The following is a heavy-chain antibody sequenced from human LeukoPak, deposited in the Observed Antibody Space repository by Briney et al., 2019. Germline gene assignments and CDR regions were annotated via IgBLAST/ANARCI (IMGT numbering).Heavy chain of an antibody. CDR3: ARWGVPTAGLEDSFDY. J-gene: IGHJ4*02. CDR1: GDSISSGDYY. Sequence: SQTLSLTCTVSGDSISSGDYYWSWIRLPPGKGLEWIGYIYHSGSAYYNPSLESRVTISVDRSKNQFSLKLCSVTAADTAVYYCARWGVPTAGLEDSFDYWGQGTLVTVSS. CDR2: IYHSGSA. V-gene: IGHV4-30-2*01. D-gene: IGHD3-10*01.